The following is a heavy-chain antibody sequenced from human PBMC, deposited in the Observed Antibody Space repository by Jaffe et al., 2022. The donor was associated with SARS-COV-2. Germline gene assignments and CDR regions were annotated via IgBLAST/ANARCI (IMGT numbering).Heavy chain of an antibody. J-gene: IGHJ3*02. V-gene: IGHV3-23*01. Sequence: EVQLLESGGGLVQPGGSLRLSCAASGFTFSSYAMSWVRQAPGKGLEWVSAISGSGGSTYYADSVKGRFTISRDNSKNTLYLQMNSLRAEDTAVYYCAKDAGAAPRVPYSSGQAEGAFDIWGQGTMVTVSS. CDR2: ISGSGGST. CDR1: GFTFSSYA. CDR3: AKDAGAAPRVPYSSGQAEGAFDI. D-gene: IGHD6-19*01.